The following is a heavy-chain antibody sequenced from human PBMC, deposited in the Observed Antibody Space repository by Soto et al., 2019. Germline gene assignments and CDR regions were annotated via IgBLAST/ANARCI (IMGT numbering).Heavy chain of an antibody. D-gene: IGHD2-15*01. CDR2: IYHSGST. CDR1: GYSISSGYY. Sequence: SETLSLTCAVSGYSISSGYYWGWIRQPPGKGLEWIGSIYHSGSTYYNPSLKSRATISVDTSKNQFSLKLSSVTAADTAVYYCARVRIGGLVDPWGQGTLVTVSS. CDR3: ARVRIGGLVDP. V-gene: IGHV4-38-2*01. J-gene: IGHJ5*02.